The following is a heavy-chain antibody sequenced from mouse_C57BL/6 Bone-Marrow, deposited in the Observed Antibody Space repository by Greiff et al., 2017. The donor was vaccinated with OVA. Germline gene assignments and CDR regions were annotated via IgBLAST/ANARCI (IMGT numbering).Heavy chain of an antibody. Sequence: QVQLKESGAELVRPGTSVKVSCKASGYAFTNYLIEWVKQRPGQGLEWIGVINPGSGGTNYNEKFKGKATLTADKSSNTAYLQLSSLTSEDTAIYYCVGSPFDYWGQGTTLTVSS. CDR2: INPGSGGT. CDR1: GYAFTNYL. D-gene: IGHD1-1*01. J-gene: IGHJ2*01. V-gene: IGHV1-54*02. CDR3: VGSPFDY.